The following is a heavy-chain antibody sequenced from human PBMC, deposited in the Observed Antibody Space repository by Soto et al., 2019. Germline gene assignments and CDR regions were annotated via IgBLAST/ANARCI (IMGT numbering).Heavy chain of an antibody. V-gene: IGHV5-51*01. CDR2: IYPGDSDT. CDR1: GYRFTSYL. Sequence: PGESLKISCKGSGYRFTSYLIGWVRQMPGKGLEWMGIIYPGDSDTRYSPSFQGQVTISADKSISTAYMELSSLRSEDTAVYYCARGGVPAATGMVDYNWFDPWGQGTLVTVSS. J-gene: IGHJ5*02. D-gene: IGHD2-2*01. CDR3: ARGGVPAATGMVDYNWFDP.